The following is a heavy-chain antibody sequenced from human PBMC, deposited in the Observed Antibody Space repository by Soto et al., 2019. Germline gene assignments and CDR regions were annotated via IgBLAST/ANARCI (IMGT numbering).Heavy chain of an antibody. D-gene: IGHD1-1*01. CDR3: AKDKPGTTSFDY. J-gene: IGHJ4*02. CDR2: ISDRGDTT. CDR1: GXTLSSNS. V-gene: IGHV3-23*01. Sequence: GSLRLSCAASGXTLSSNSMYWVRQAQGKGLEWVSAISDRGDTTHYADSVKGRFTISIDTSKNTLYLQMNTLRADDKAVYYCAKDKPGTTSFDYWGQGTLGTVSS.